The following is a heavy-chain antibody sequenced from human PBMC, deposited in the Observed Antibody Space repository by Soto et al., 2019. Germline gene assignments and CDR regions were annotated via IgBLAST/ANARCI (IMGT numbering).Heavy chain of an antibody. CDR3: ASTKYDSSAYYYWYLVL. D-gene: IGHD3-22*01. Sequence: QVELVQSGAAVKKPGSSVTVACQASEDTFRNYAISWVRQAPGQGLEWMGGIIPIFGTANYAQKFQGRVTITADTSANKVYLELSSLRSEDTAVYYCASTKYDSSAYYYWYLVLGGRGTMVTVSS. J-gene: IGHJ2*01. V-gene: IGHV1-69*06. CDR1: EDTFRNYA. CDR2: IIPIFGTA.